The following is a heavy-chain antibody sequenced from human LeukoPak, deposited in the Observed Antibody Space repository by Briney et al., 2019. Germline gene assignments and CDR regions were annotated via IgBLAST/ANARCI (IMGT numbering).Heavy chain of an antibody. Sequence: GASVKVSCKASGYTFTSYDINWVRQATGQGLEWMGWMNPNSGNTGYAQKFQGRVTMTRNTSISTAYMELSSLRSEDTAVYYCARAITNPNIAVAGTSKKVNWFDPWGQGILVTVSS. V-gene: IGHV1-8*01. CDR2: MNPNSGNT. J-gene: IGHJ5*02. CDR3: ARAITNPNIAVAGTSKKVNWFDP. D-gene: IGHD6-19*01. CDR1: GYTFTSYD.